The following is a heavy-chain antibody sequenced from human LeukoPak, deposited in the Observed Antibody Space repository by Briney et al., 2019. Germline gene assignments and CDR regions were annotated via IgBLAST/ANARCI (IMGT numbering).Heavy chain of an antibody. D-gene: IGHD3-10*01. CDR3: ARSLYYYGSGSMLFDY. CDR2: IYYSGST. CDR1: GGSISSYY. J-gene: IGHJ4*02. Sequence: SETPSLTCTVSGGSISSYYWSWIRQPPGKGLEWIGYIYYSGSTNYNPSLKSRVTISVDTSKNQFSLKLSSVTAADTAVYYCARSLYYYGSGSMLFDYWGQGTLVTVSS. V-gene: IGHV4-59*01.